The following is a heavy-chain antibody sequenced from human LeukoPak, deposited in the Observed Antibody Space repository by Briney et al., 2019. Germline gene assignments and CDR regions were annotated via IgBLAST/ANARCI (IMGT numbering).Heavy chain of an antibody. Sequence: ASVKVSCMASGYTFTSYAMNWVRQAPGQGPEWMGWINTNTGNPTYAQGFTGRFVFSLDTSVSTAYLQISSLKAEDTAVYYGARALSYCTNGVCSFPGPFDYWGQGTLVTVSS. V-gene: IGHV7-4-1*02. D-gene: IGHD2-8*01. J-gene: IGHJ4*02. CDR3: ARALSYCTNGVCSFPGPFDY. CDR2: INTNTGNP. CDR1: GYTFTSYA.